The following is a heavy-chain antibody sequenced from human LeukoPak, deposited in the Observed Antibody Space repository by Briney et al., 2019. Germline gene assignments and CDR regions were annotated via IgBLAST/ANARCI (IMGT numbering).Heavy chain of an antibody. Sequence: NPGGSLRLSCAASGFTFSSYSMNWVRQAPGKGLEWVSSISSSSSYIYYADSVKGRFTISRDDAKNSLYLQMNSLRAEDTAVYYCARGGSSWYVYWGQGTLVTVSS. D-gene: IGHD6-13*01. V-gene: IGHV3-21*01. J-gene: IGHJ4*02. CDR1: GFTFSSYS. CDR3: ARGGSSWYVY. CDR2: ISSSSSYI.